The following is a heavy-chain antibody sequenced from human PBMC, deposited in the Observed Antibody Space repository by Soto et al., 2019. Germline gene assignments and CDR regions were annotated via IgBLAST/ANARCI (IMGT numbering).Heavy chain of an antibody. D-gene: IGHD2-15*01. CDR3: ARDHGLSSYAFDI. Sequence: ESGGGLVKPGGSLRLSCAASGFTFSSYSMNWVRQAPGKGLEWVSSISSSSSYIYYADSVKGRFTISRDNAKNSLYLQMNSLRAEDTAVNYCARDHGLSSYAFDIWGQGTMVTVSS. J-gene: IGHJ3*02. CDR2: ISSSSSYI. V-gene: IGHV3-21*01. CDR1: GFTFSSYS.